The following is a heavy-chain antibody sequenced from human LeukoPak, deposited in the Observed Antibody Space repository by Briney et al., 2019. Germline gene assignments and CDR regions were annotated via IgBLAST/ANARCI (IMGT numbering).Heavy chain of an antibody. CDR1: GGSISSYY. Sequence: SETLSLTCTVSGGSISSYYWSWIRQPPGKGLEWIGYIYYSGSTNYNPSLKSRVTISVDTSKNQFSLKLSSVTAADTDVYYCARATTVTTLVDYWGQGTLVTVSS. D-gene: IGHD4-17*01. CDR3: ARATTVTTLVDY. V-gene: IGHV4-59*08. CDR2: IYYSGST. J-gene: IGHJ4*02.